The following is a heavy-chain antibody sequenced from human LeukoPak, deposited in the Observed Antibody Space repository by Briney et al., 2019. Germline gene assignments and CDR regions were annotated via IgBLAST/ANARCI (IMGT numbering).Heavy chain of an antibody. D-gene: IGHD3-10*01. Sequence: GESLNISCKGSGYSFTSYWIGWVRQMPGKGLEWMGIIYPGDSDTRYSPSFQGQVTISADKSISTAYLQWSSLKASDTAMYYCARRGSGAPLFAIFDYWGQGTLVTVSS. V-gene: IGHV5-51*01. CDR2: IYPGDSDT. CDR1: GYSFTSYW. J-gene: IGHJ4*02. CDR3: ARRGSGAPLFAIFDY.